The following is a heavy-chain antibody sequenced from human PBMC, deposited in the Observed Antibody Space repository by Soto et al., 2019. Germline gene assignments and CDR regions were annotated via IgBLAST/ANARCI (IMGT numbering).Heavy chain of an antibody. CDR3: AKSLTSDDRSGYPY. V-gene: IGHV3-30*18. J-gene: IGHJ4*02. D-gene: IGHD3-22*01. CDR1: VFTFSIYG. Sequence: RGALVVSCASSVFTFSIYGMHWVRQAPGKGLEWVAVISYDGSNKYYADSVKGRFTISRDNSKNTLYLQMNSLRAEDTAVYYCAKSLTSDDRSGYPYWGQGTMVTVSS. CDR2: ISYDGSNK.